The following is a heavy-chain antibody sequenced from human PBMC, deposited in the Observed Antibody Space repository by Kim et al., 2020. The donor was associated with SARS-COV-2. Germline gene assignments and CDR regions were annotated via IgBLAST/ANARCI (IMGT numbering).Heavy chain of an antibody. D-gene: IGHD2-2*01. CDR1: GFTFSSYG. V-gene: IGHV3-33*01. CDR2: IWYDGSNK. J-gene: IGHJ3*02. CDR3: ARDRSQLDGDDAFDI. Sequence: GGSLRLSCAASGFTFSSYGMHWVRQAPGKGLEWVAVIWYDGSNKYYADSVKGRFTISRDNSKNTLYLQMNSLRAEDTAVYYCARDRSQLDGDDAFDIWGQGTMVTVSS.